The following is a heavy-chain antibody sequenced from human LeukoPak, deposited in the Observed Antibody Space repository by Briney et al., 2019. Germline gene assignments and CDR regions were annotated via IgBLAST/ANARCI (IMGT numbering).Heavy chain of an antibody. Sequence: GGSLRLSCAASGFTFSSYAMHWVRQAPGKGLEWVAVISYDGSNKYYADSVKGRFTISRDNSKNTLYLQMNSLRAEDTAVYYCARDLPPRYCTNGVCSSYGMDVWGQGTTVTVSS. CDR2: ISYDGSNK. V-gene: IGHV3-30-3*01. D-gene: IGHD2-8*01. J-gene: IGHJ6*02. CDR3: ARDLPPRYCTNGVCSSYGMDV. CDR1: GFTFSSYA.